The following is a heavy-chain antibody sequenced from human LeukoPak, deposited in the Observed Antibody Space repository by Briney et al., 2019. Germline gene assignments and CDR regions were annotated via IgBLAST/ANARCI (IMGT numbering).Heavy chain of an antibody. CDR2: IYYSGST. V-gene: IGHV4-30-4*08. J-gene: IGHJ4*02. CDR1: GGAISGGGYY. Sequence: PSETLSLTCTVSGGAISGGGYYWSWIRQHPGKGLEWMAYIYYSGSTLYKPSLKSRVTISVDTSKNQFSLKLRSVTAADTAVYYCATDGDSGSGNAHWGQGTLVTVSS. D-gene: IGHD3-10*01. CDR3: ATDGDSGSGNAH.